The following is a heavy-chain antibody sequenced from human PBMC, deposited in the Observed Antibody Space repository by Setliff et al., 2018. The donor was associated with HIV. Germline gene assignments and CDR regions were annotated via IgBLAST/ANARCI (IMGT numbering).Heavy chain of an antibody. V-gene: IGHV4-4*07. Sequence: PSETLSLTCTSSGDSISGYYWSWIRQPAGKGLEWIGRMHTSGNTNYNPSLKSRVTMSVDTSKNQISLMLRSMTAADTAVYYCAKHDFGEGSCFDPLGQGSLVTVSS. J-gene: IGHJ5*02. CDR1: GDSISGYY. CDR2: MHTSGNT. D-gene: IGHD3-16*01. CDR3: AKHDFGEGSCFDP.